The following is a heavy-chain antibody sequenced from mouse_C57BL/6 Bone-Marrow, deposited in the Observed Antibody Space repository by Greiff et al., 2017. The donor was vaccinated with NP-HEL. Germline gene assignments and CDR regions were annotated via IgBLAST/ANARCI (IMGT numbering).Heavy chain of an antibody. J-gene: IGHJ4*01. Sequence: DVMLVESGEGLVKPGGSLKLSCAASGFTFSSYAMSWVRQTPEKRLEWVAYISSGGDYIYYADTVKGRFTISRDNARNTLYLQMSSLKSEDTAMYYCTRNGYDGYYYAMDYWGQGTSVTVSS. V-gene: IGHV5-9-1*02. D-gene: IGHD2-2*01. CDR2: ISSGGDYI. CDR3: TRNGYDGYYYAMDY. CDR1: GFTFSSYA.